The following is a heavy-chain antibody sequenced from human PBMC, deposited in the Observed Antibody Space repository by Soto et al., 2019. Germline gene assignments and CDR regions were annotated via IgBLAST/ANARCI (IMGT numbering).Heavy chain of an antibody. CDR1: GGSIRRSNW. D-gene: IGHD3-10*01. V-gene: IGHV4-4*02. CDR2: IYHSGST. CDR3: ARGGRGRPGHYYFDY. J-gene: IGHJ4*02. Sequence: VQLQGAGPGPVEASGTLSLTCAVSGGSIRRSNWGSWVRQPPGKGLEGVGEIYHSGSTNYNPSLKSRVTISVDKSKNQFSLKLSSVTAADTAVYYCARGGRGRPGHYYFDYWGQGTLVTVSS.